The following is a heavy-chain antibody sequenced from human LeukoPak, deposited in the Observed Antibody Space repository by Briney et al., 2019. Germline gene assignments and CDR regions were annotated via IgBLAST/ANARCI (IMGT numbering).Heavy chain of an antibody. CDR3: ARELTYYYDSSGYYLGPLRWFDP. Sequence: PSETLSLTCTVSGGSISSSTYYWGWIRQPPGKGLEWIGSMYYSGSTYYNPSLKSRVTISVDTSKNQFSLKLSSVTAADTAVYYCARELTYYYDSSGYYLGPLRWFDPWGQGTLVTVSS. D-gene: IGHD3-22*01. CDR1: GGSISSSTYY. J-gene: IGHJ5*02. CDR2: MYYSGST. V-gene: IGHV4-39*02.